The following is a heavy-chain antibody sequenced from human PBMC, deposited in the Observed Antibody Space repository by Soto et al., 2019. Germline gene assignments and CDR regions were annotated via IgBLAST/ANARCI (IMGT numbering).Heavy chain of an antibody. CDR3: ARDYYGSGTYVGLVYNWFGP. CDR2: IHAANGNT. Sequence: ASVKVSCKASGYTFINYALHWVRQAPGQRLEWMGWIHAANGNTKYSEKFQGRVTITRDISATTAYMELSSLRSEDTAVYYCARDYYGSGTYVGLVYNWFGPWGQGTPVTVSS. CDR1: GYTFINYA. V-gene: IGHV1-3*01. D-gene: IGHD3-10*01. J-gene: IGHJ5*02.